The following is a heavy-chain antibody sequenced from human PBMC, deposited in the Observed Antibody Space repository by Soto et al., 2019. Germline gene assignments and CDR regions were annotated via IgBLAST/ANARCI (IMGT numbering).Heavy chain of an antibody. V-gene: IGHV4-61*03. CDR1: GASVSSGDYY. Sequence: QVQLQEAGPGLVKPSETLALNCSVSGASVSSGDYYWSWILQPPGKGLECIGYIYFSGATSYAPSLKRRGSISIDTSNDRFFLNIKSVTAADTAFYYCVSVHAEASSGYCLDYWGQGLRVSVSS. CDR3: VSVHAEASSGYCLDY. D-gene: IGHD6-19*01. J-gene: IGHJ4*02. CDR2: IYFSGAT.